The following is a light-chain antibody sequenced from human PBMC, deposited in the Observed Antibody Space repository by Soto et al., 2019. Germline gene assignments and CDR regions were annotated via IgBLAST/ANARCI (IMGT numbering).Light chain of an antibody. CDR2: GDS. V-gene: IGLV1-47*02. CDR1: NSNIGGNS. Sequence: QSVLTQPPPASGTPGQRVTISCSGSNSNIGGNSVNWYQQLPGTAPKLLMFGDSQRPSGVPDRISGSKSGTSASLAISGLRSEDEADYYCAAWDDSLSGPVFGGGTKLTVL. CDR3: AAWDDSLSGPV. J-gene: IGLJ2*01.